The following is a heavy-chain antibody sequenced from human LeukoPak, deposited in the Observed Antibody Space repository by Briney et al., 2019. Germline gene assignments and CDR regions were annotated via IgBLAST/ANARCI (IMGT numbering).Heavy chain of an antibody. D-gene: IGHD4-17*01. Sequence: GGSLRLSCTASGFTFSSYGMHWVRQAPGKGLEWVAVISYDGSNKYYADSVKGRFTISRDNSKNTLYLQMNSLRAEDTAVYYCAKDWWIYGDNGGWFDPWGQGTLVTVSS. CDR3: AKDWWIYGDNGGWFDP. V-gene: IGHV3-30*18. CDR2: ISYDGSNK. CDR1: GFTFSSYG. J-gene: IGHJ5*02.